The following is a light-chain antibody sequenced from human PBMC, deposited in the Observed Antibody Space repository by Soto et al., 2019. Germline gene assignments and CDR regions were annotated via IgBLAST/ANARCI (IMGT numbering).Light chain of an antibody. CDR1: QSVSSY. V-gene: IGKV3-11*01. CDR3: QLRSSWPPLS. J-gene: IGKJ4*01. Sequence: EIVLTQSPATLSLSPGERATLSCRASQSVSSYLARYQQKPGQAPRLLIYDASNRATGIPARFSGSGSGTDFTLTSSSLEPEVFAVYCCQLRSSWPPLSFGGGTKVEIK. CDR2: DAS.